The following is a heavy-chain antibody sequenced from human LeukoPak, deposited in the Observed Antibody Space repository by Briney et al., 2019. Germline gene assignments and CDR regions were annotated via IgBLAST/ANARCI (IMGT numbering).Heavy chain of an antibody. J-gene: IGHJ5*02. V-gene: IGHV3-30*18. Sequence: PGGSLRLSCAASGFTFSSYGMHWVRQAPGKGLEWVAVISYDGSNKYYADSVKGRFTISRDNSKNTLYLQMNSLRAEDTAVYYCAKDTHCSGGSCYNWFDPWGQGTLVTVSS. CDR2: ISYDGSNK. CDR1: GFTFSSYG. D-gene: IGHD2-15*01. CDR3: AKDTHCSGGSCYNWFDP.